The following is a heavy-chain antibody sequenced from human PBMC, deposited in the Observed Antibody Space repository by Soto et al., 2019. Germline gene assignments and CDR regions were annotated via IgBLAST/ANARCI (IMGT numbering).Heavy chain of an antibody. CDR3: AVTMVAATFDY. CDR1: GFTLSSYS. CDR2: ISYGDGIT. Sequence: EVQVLESGGGLVQPGGSLRLSCAASGFTLSSYSMSWVRQAPGKGLEWVSAISYGDGITYYADSVKGRFTISRDTSKNTLYLQMNSLRAGDTAVYYCAVTMVAATFDYWGQGTLVTVSS. D-gene: IGHD2-15*01. V-gene: IGHV3-23*01. J-gene: IGHJ4*02.